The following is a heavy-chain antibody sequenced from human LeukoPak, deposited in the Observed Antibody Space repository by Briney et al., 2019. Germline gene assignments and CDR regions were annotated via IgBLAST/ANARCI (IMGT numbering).Heavy chain of an antibody. CDR2: IGSDGSR. CDR3: ARDDTLPDNGLDA. D-gene: IGHD2-8*01. Sequence: PGRSLRLSCAASGFSFSSHGMHWVHQAPGKGLEWLAVIGSDGSRDNADSVKGRLTISRDNSKNMLFLQVNSLRVEDTAVYFCARDDTLPDNGLDAWGQGTMVTVSS. V-gene: IGHV3-33*01. CDR1: GFSFSSHG. J-gene: IGHJ3*01.